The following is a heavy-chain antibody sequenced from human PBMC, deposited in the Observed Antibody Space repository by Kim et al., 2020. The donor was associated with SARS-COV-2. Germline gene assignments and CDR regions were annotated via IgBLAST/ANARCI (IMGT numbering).Heavy chain of an antibody. D-gene: IGHD5-12*01. J-gene: IGHJ4*02. V-gene: IGHV4-59*01. Sequence: SETLSLTCTVSGGSISGYYWSWIRQPPGKGLEGFGYNYYSGTTSYNPSLKSRVTITADTSRNQYSLKLSSVTAADTAMYYCAKGPNSGYDPFVFWGQGSLLTASS. CDR1: GGSISGYY. CDR3: AKGPNSGYDPFVF. CDR2: NYYSGTT.